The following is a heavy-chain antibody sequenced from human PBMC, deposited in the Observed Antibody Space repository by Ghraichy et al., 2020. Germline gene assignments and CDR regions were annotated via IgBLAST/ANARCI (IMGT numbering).Heavy chain of an antibody. CDR3: ARYTAMDPYYYYYGMDV. CDR1: GGSISSYY. J-gene: IGHJ6*02. V-gene: IGHV4-59*08. D-gene: IGHD5-18*01. CDR2: IYYSGST. Sequence: GSLSLTCTVSGGSISSYYWSWIRQPPGKGLEWIGYIYYSGSTNYNPSLKSRVTISVDTSKNQFSLKLSSVTAADTAVYYCARYTAMDPYYYYYGMDVWGQGTTVTVSS.